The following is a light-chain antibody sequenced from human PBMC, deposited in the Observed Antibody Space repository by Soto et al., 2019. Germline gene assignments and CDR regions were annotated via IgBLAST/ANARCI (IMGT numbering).Light chain of an antibody. V-gene: IGKV1-39*01. CDR3: QRSDGSPPWT. CDR1: QTISIF. J-gene: IGKJ1*01. Sequence: DIQMTQSPSSLSASVGDRVTITCRASQTISIFLNWYQQKPGKAPKLLIYGASTLQGGVPSRFSGSGSGTDFTLTISRLQPEDFATYSCQRSDGSPPWTFGQGTKLDIK. CDR2: GAS.